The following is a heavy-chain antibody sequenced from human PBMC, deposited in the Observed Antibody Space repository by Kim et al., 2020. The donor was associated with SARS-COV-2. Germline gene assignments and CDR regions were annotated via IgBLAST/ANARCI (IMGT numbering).Heavy chain of an antibody. Sequence: GGSLRLSRAASGFTISRYAMNWVRQIPEKGLEWVAAITNNNGKTYYADSVMGRFTISRDTSTNALYLQRNSLRADDTAVYYCAKDHPSSGWPAFDDWGQGTLVAVSS. CDR2: ITNNNGKT. CDR1: GFTISRYA. CDR3: AKDHPSSGWPAFDD. V-gene: IGHV3-23*01. J-gene: IGHJ4*02. D-gene: IGHD6-19*01.